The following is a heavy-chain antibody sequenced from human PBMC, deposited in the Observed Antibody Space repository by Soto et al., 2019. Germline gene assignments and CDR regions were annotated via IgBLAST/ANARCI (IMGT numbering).Heavy chain of an antibody. Sequence: EVHLLESGGGLVQPGGSLRLSCSASGFTFSSHDLIWVRQAPGKGLEWVSGVSGGGITSYADSEKGRFTISRDKSRNTRYRQMNSLRVEDTAVYDCVQGVWGDYWGQGTLVTVSS. CDR3: VQGVWGDY. D-gene: IGHD3-16*01. CDR1: GFTFSSHD. CDR2: VSGGGIT. V-gene: IGHV3-23*01. J-gene: IGHJ4*02.